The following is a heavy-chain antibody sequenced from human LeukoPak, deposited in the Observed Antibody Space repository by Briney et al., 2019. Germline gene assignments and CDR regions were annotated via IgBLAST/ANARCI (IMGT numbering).Heavy chain of an antibody. D-gene: IGHD2-21*01. Sequence: ASVKVSCKASGYTFSSYGVSWVRQAPGQGLEWMGWISAYNGNTNYAQKVQGRVTMTTDTSTSTAYMELRSLRSDDTAVYYCARDERGIPDAFDIWGQGTMVTVSS. CDR1: GYTFSSYG. V-gene: IGHV1-18*01. CDR2: ISAYNGNT. J-gene: IGHJ3*02. CDR3: ARDERGIPDAFDI.